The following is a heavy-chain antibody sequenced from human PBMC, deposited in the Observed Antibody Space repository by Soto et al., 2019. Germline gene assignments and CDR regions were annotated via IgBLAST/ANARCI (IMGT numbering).Heavy chain of an antibody. V-gene: IGHV3-53*01. D-gene: IGHD1-7*01. CDR1: GFSISSYY. Sequence: AGGSLRLSCAASGFSISSYYLSWVRQAPGKGLEWVSTIYAPGSTNYADSVKGQFTISKDNSRNTVYLQMNRLRADDTAVYFCARGRGIGNSYFFDYWGHGALVTVSS. J-gene: IGHJ4*01. CDR2: IYAPGST. CDR3: ARGRGIGNSYFFDY.